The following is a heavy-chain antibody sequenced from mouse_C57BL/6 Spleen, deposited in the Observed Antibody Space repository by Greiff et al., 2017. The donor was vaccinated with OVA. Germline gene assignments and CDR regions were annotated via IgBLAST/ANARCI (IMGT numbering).Heavy chain of an antibody. CDR1: GYTFTDYY. V-gene: IGHV1-26*01. CDR3: ARSDGYGYFDY. D-gene: IGHD2-3*01. Sequence: DVKLQQSGPELVKPGASVKISCKASGYTFTDYYMNWVKQSHGKSLEWIGDINPNNGGTSYNQKFKGKATLTVDKSSSTAYMELRSLTSEDSAVYYCARSDGYGYFDYWGQGTTLTVSS. CDR2: INPNNGGT. J-gene: IGHJ2*01.